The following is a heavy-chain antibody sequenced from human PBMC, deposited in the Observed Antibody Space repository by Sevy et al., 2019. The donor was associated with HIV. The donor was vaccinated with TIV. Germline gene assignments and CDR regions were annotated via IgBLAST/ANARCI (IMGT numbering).Heavy chain of an antibody. CDR2: LSFDCGKI. V-gene: IGHV3-23*01. CDR3: AREGCTKPHDY. J-gene: IGHJ4*02. Sequence: RGSLRLSCAASGFDFSIYSMSWVRQAPGKGLEWVSTLSFDCGKINYADSVKGRFTISRDNSKSSVYLQMNNMRIEDTAVYYCAREGCTKPHDYWGQGTLVTVSS. D-gene: IGHD2-8*01. CDR1: GFDFSIYS.